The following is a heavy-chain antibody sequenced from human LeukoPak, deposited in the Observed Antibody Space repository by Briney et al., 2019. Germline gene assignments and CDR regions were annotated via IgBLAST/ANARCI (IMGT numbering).Heavy chain of an antibody. CDR2: ISYDGNSK. CDR1: GFTFKNYG. D-gene: IGHD1-1*01. J-gene: IGHJ4*02. CDR3: ATGTTSYSFDY. Sequence: PGTSLRLSCAASGFTFKNYGMHWVRQTPGKGLEWVAFISYDGNSKYYPDSVKGRFTISRDNSKNTLYLQMNSLRAEDTAVYYCATGTTSYSFDYWGQGTLVTVSS. V-gene: IGHV3-30*03.